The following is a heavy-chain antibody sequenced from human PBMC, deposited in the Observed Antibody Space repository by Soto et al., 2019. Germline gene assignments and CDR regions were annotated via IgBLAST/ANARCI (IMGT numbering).Heavy chain of an antibody. CDR2: IYYSGST. Sequence: SETLSLTCTVSGGSISSSSYYWGWIRQPPGKGLEWIGSIYYSGSTYYNPSLKSRVTISVDPYKNQFSLKLSSVTAAETAVYYCAREHDSSGYYYYYYGMDGWGQGTTVTVSS. CDR1: GGSISSSSYY. CDR3: AREHDSSGYYYYYYGMDG. J-gene: IGHJ6*02. D-gene: IGHD3-22*01. V-gene: IGHV4-39*07.